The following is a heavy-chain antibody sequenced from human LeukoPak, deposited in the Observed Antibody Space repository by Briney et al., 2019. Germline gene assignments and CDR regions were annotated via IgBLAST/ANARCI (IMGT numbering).Heavy chain of an antibody. J-gene: IGHJ4*02. CDR2: MNPNSGNT. D-gene: IGHD2-2*01. CDR3: ARNVLYCSSTSCYLDY. Sequence: ASVKVSCKASGYTFTSYDINWVRQATGQGLEWMGWMNPNSGNTGYAQKFQGRVTMTRNTSISTAYMELSSLRSEDTAVYYCARNVLYCSSTSCYLDYWGQGALVTVSS. V-gene: IGHV1-8*01. CDR1: GYTFTSYD.